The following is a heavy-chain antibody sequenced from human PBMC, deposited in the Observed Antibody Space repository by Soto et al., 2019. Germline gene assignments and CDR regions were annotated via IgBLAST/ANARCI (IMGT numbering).Heavy chain of an antibody. CDR3: ARVGYCSGGSCYSLFDY. J-gene: IGHJ4*02. V-gene: IGHV4-39*07. D-gene: IGHD2-15*01. CDR2: VHYSGST. Sequence: SETLSLTCTVSGGSISGSSYYWGWIRQPPGKGLECIGSVHYSGSTIYNPSLKSRVTISVDTSKNQFSLKLSSVTAADTAVYYCARVGYCSGGSCYSLFDYWGQGTLVTVSS. CDR1: GGSISGSSYY.